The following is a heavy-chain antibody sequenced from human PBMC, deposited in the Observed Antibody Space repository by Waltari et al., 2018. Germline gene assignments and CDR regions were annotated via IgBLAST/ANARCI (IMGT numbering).Heavy chain of an antibody. J-gene: IGHJ3*02. D-gene: IGHD2-15*01. CDR3: VRDQGRVVTVTGDAFDI. CDR1: GGSISSDTYY. CDR2: IYTTGST. Sequence: QVQLQESGPGLVKPSQTLSLTCTVSGGSISSDTYYWSWIRQPAGQGLEWIGRIYTTGSTHYNPSLKSRLTISLDTSKSQFSRRLTSVTAADTAVYYCVRDQGRVVTVTGDAFDIWGQGTLVTVSS. V-gene: IGHV4-61*02.